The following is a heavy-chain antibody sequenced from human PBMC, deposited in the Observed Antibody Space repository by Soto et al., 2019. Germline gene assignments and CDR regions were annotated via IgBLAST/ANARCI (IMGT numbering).Heavy chain of an antibody. D-gene: IGHD2-15*01. CDR1: GGSMSSYY. J-gene: IGHJ4*02. CDR2: ISYSGGT. CDR3: ARADPDASVGY. V-gene: IGHV4-59*01. Sequence: SETLSLTCTVSGGSMSSYYWTWLRQSPGRGLEWIGYISYSGGTYYNPSLKSRVTISADTSKNQFSLRMNSMIAADTAVYYCARADPDASVGYWGQGTLVTVSS.